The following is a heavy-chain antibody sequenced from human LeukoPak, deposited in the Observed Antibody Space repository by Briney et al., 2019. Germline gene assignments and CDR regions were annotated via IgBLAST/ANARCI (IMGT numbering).Heavy chain of an antibody. V-gene: IGHV3-23*01. D-gene: IGHD4-11*01. CDR2: ISGSGGST. CDR3: AKADGFTVTTLFDY. CDR1: GFTFRSYA. Sequence: GGSLRLSCAASGFTFRSYAMSWVRQAPGKGLEWVSDISGSGGSTSYAGSVKGRFTISRDNSKNTLYLQMNSLRAEDTAVYYCAKADGFTVTTLFDYGGQGTLVTVSS. J-gene: IGHJ4*02.